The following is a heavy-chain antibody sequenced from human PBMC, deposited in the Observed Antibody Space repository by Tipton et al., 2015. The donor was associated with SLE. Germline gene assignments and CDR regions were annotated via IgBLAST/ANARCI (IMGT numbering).Heavy chain of an antibody. CDR2: ISYDGSNK. CDR1: GFTFSNYA. J-gene: IGHJ1*01. V-gene: IGHV3-30*04. Sequence: SLRLSCAASGFTFSNYAMHWVRQAPGKGLEWVTVISYDGSNKYYADSVKGRFTISRDNSKNTLYLQMNSLRAEDTAVYYCARVPLQDYEVYFQHWGQGTLVTVYS. D-gene: IGHD4-17*01. CDR3: ARVPLQDYEVYFQH.